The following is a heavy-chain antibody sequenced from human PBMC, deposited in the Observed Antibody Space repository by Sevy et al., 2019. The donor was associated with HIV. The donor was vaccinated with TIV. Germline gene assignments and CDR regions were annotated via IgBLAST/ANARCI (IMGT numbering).Heavy chain of an antibody. V-gene: IGHV3-48*02. D-gene: IGHD4-17*01. CDR3: ARAGYGASYDAFDI. J-gene: IGHJ3*02. CDR2: ISSSSSTI. CDR1: GFTFSSYS. Sequence: GGSLRLSCAASGFTFSSYSMNWVRQAPGKGLEWVSYISSSSSTIYYADSVKGRFTISRDNAKNSLYLQMNSLRDEDTDVYYCARAGYGASYDAFDIWGQGTMVTVSS.